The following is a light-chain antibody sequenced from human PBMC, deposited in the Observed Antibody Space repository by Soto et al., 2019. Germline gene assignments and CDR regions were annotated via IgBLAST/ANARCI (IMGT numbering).Light chain of an antibody. CDR3: QKTYTSVAT. CDR1: QSVSYY. CDR2: DES. Sequence: EIVLTQSPGTLSLSPGERATLSCRASQSVSYYLAWYQQKPGQAPRLLIYDESSRATGVPDRFSGSGSGTDLTLTISSLEPEDFATYYCQKTYTSVATCGQGTKVDIK. J-gene: IGKJ1*01. V-gene: IGKV3-11*01.